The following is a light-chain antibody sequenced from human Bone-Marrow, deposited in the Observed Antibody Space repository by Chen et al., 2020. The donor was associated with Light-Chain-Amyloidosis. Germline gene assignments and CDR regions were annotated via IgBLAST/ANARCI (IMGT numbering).Light chain of an antibody. V-gene: IGLV3-25*03. CDR2: RDT. CDR3: QSADSSGTYEVI. Sequence: SYELTQSPSVSVSPGQTARITCSGDDLPTKYAYWYQQKPGQAPVLVIHRDTERPSGISERFSGSSSGTTATLTIIGVQAEDEADYHCQSADSSGTYEVIFGGGTKLTVL. J-gene: IGLJ2*01. CDR1: DLPTKY.